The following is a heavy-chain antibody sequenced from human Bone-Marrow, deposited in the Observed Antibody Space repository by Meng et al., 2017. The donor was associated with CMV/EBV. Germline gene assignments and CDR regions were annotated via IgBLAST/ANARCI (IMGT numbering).Heavy chain of an antibody. D-gene: IGHD4-17*01. Sequence: GESLKISCAASGFTVSSNYMSWVRQAPGKGLEWVSVIYSGGSTYYADSVKGRFTISRDNSKNTLYLQMNSLRAEDTAVYYCARDGTTSRWDYYYGMDVWGQGTTVTLSS. V-gene: IGHV3-66*02. CDR3: ARDGTTSRWDYYYGMDV. J-gene: IGHJ6*02. CDR2: IYSGGST. CDR1: GFTVSSNY.